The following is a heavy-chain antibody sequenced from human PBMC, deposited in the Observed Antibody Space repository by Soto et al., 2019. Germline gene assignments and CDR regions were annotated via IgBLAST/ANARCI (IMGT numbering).Heavy chain of an antibody. CDR1: GGSISSGGYY. Sequence: QVQLQESGPGLVKPSQTLSLTCTVSGGSISSGGYYWSWIRQHPGKGLEWIGYIYYSGSTYYNPPLKSRVTISVGTSKNQFSLKLSSVTAADTAVYYCARERKNYYGSGSHEYYMDVWGKGTTVTVSS. V-gene: IGHV4-31*03. CDR2: IYYSGST. CDR3: ARERKNYYGSGSHEYYMDV. J-gene: IGHJ6*03. D-gene: IGHD3-10*01.